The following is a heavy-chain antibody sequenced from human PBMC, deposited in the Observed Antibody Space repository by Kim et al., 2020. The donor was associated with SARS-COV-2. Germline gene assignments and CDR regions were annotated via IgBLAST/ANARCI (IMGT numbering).Heavy chain of an antibody. V-gene: IGHV2-70*01. D-gene: IGHD6-13*01. CDR3: ARVNSGIAAAVDY. J-gene: IGHJ4*02. Sequence: SPALKTRLTISKDTSKNQVVLTMTNMDPVDTATYYCARVNSGIAAAVDYWGQGTLVTVSS.